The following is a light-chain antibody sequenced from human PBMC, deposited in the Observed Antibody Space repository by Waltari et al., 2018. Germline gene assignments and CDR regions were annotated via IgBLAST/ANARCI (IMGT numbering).Light chain of an antibody. CDR2: AAS. J-gene: IGKJ4*01. V-gene: IGKV1-9*01. Sequence: DIELTKSLTFLSASVGTRVAITCRGSQSISSYLAWYQQKPGKAPELLIYAASTLQRGVPSRFRGSASGTEFTLTISSLQPEDVATYYCRQLNGYPLTFGGGTKVEIK. CDR1: QSISSY. CDR3: RQLNGYPLT.